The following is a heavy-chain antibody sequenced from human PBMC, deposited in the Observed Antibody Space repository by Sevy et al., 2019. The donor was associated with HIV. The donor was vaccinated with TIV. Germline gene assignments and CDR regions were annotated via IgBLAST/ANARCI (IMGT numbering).Heavy chain of an antibody. CDR3: VRGTPFWSGSYYFHY. Sequence: ASVKVSCKASGYTFTGYQIHWVRQAPGQGLQWMGWINPNSDGTNFAQKFQGRVTMTTDTSINTAYMELSRLRSDDTAVPSCVRGTPFWSGSYYFHYWGQGTLVTVSS. D-gene: IGHD3-3*01. V-gene: IGHV1-2*02. J-gene: IGHJ4*02. CDR2: INPNSDGT. CDR1: GYTFTGYQ.